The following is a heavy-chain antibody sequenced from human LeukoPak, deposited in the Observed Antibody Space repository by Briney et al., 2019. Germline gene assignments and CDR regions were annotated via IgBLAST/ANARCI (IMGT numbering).Heavy chain of an antibody. J-gene: IGHJ4*02. V-gene: IGHV3-53*01. CDR2: IYRGGNT. CDR3: VSQRDHRVAVAGSFDN. CDR1: GFTVSGHP. D-gene: IGHD6-19*01. Sequence: GGSLRLSCAASGFTVSGHPMSWVRQAPGKGLEWVSVIYRGGNTYYADSVKGRFTISTDNSKNTLYLQMTSLRVEDTAVYFCVSQRDHRVAVAGSFDNWGQGTLISVSP.